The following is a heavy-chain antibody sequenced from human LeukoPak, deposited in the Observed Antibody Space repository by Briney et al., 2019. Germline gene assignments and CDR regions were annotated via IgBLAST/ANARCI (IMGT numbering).Heavy chain of an antibody. V-gene: IGHV3-23*01. J-gene: IGHJ4*02. Sequence: PGGSLRLSCAASGFTFSSYAMSWFRQAPGKGLEWVSAISGSGGSTYYADSVKGRFTISRDNSKNTLYLQMNSLRAEDTAVHYCAKPTYYYDSSGSRNYYFDYWGQGTLVTVSS. CDR2: ISGSGGST. CDR3: AKPTYYYDSSGSRNYYFDY. D-gene: IGHD3-22*01. CDR1: GFTFSSYA.